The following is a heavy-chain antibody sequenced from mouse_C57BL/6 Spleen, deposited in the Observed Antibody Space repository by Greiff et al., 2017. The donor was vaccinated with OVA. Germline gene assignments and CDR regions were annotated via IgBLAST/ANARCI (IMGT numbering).Heavy chain of an antibody. J-gene: IGHJ4*01. CDR3: ARSSLRFLDY. Sequence: VQLQQPGAELVRPGTSVKLSCKASGYTFTSYWMHWVKQRPGQGLEWIGVIDPSDSYTNYNQKFKGKATLTVDTSSSTAYMQLSSLTSEDSAVYYCARSSLRFLDYWGQGTSVTVSS. D-gene: IGHD1-2*01. CDR1: GYTFTSYW. V-gene: IGHV1-59*01. CDR2: IDPSDSYT.